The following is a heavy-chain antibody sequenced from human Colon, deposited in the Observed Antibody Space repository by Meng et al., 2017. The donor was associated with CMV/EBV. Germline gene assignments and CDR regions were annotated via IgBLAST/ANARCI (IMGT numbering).Heavy chain of an antibody. CDR2: INTGNGKT. Sequence: QVQLVQSGAEATKPGASVTVSCKASGYSFTSGYTSTSYGIHWVRQAPGQRLEWMGWINTGNGKTKSSERFQGRVTITEDTSASTVYMELSSLTSEDTAVYYCARGWDSGSYFDYWGQGSLVTVSS. V-gene: IGHV1-3*04. CDR3: ARGWDSGSYFDY. J-gene: IGHJ4*02. CDR1: GYTSTSYG. D-gene: IGHD1-26*01.